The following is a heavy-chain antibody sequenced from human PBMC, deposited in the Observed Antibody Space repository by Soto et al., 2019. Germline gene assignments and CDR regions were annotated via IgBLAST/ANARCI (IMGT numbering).Heavy chain of an antibody. Sequence: QVQLQESGPRLVKPSETLSLTCTVSDDFISSYYGNWILQPAGKGLVWIGRVSTSGATNYNPSLESRVTMSVDTSKKPFYLKLTSVTAADTAVYFCARADYEILTGSYAMDVWGQGTTVTVSS. J-gene: IGHJ6*02. CDR2: VSTSGAT. D-gene: IGHD3-9*01. V-gene: IGHV4-4*07. CDR3: ARADYEILTGSYAMDV. CDR1: DDFISSYY.